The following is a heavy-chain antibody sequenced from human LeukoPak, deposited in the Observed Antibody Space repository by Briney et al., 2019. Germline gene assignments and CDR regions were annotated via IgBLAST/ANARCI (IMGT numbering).Heavy chain of an antibody. CDR2: ISAYNGNT. Sequence: ASVKVSCKASGYTFTSPGTTWGRQTPGQWLKGWGWISAYNGNTNYAQKLQGRVTMTTDTSTSTAYMELRSLRSDDTAVYYCARCSGGDCYSFDYWGQGTLVTVSS. V-gene: IGHV1-18*01. CDR1: GYTFTSPG. D-gene: IGHD2-21*02. J-gene: IGHJ4*02. CDR3: ARCSGGDCYSFDY.